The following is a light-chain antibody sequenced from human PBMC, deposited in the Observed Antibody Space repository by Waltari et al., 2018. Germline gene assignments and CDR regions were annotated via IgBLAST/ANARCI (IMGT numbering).Light chain of an antibody. J-gene: IGLJ3*02. CDR2: STN. V-gene: IGLV7-43*01. CDR1: NGQLSTTHH. Sequence: QTVVTQEPSLTVSPGATVTLTCAPANGQLSTTHHPTWLQRKPGQAPTPLFYSTNKRHPWTPARFSGSLRGGKAALTLSHAQPEDEAEYYCLLYYGDARWVFGGGTKLTVL. CDR3: LLYYGDARWV.